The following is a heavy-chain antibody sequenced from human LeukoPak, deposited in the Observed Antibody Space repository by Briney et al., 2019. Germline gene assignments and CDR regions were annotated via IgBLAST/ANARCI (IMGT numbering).Heavy chain of an antibody. CDR1: GFTFSNYW. CDR3: GRGPSYGSGSYNIYGIDY. Sequence: GGSLRLSCAASGFTFSNYWMHWVRQAPGKGLEWVANIMQGAREIHYVGSAKGRFTISRDDAKNSLSLQMSSLRAEDTAVYYCGRGPSYGSGSYNIYGIDYWGQGTLVTVSS. D-gene: IGHD3-10*01. V-gene: IGHV3-7*01. CDR2: IMQGAREI. J-gene: IGHJ4*02.